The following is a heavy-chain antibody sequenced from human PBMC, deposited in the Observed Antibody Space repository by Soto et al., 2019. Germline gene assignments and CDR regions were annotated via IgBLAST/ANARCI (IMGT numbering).Heavy chain of an antibody. CDR3: TRGVVIGY. Sequence: EVQVVESGGGLVQPGRSLRLSCTTSGFVFGDYEMSWFRQAPGKGLEWVGFIRTNSRGATTEYAASVRGRFTISRDDSKSVAYLQMNSLKIEDTAVYYCTRGVVIGYWGQGTLVTVS. CDR1: GFVFGDYE. CDR2: IRTNSRGATT. J-gene: IGHJ4*02. V-gene: IGHV3-49*03.